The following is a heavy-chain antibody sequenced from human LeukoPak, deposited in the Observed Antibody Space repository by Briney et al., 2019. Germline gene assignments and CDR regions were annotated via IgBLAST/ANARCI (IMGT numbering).Heavy chain of an antibody. CDR3: AREEHYRRYFAL. J-gene: IGHJ2*01. D-gene: IGHD3-16*02. CDR1: GFTFSSYG. Sequence: GGSLRLSCAASGFTFSSYGMHWVRQAPGKGLEWVSVSCGGSSYYADSVKGRFTISRDNSKNTLYLQMNTLRAEDTAVYFCAREEHYRRYFALWGRGTLVTVSS. V-gene: IGHV3-53*01. CDR2: SCGGSS.